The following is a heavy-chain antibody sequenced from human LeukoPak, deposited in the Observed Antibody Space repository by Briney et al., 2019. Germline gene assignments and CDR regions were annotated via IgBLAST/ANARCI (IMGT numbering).Heavy chain of an antibody. CDR1: RYTFTGYY. J-gene: IGHJ6*02. CDR2: INPNSGGT. CDR3: ARDTGGGSTFIDV. D-gene: IGHD5/OR15-5a*01. V-gene: IGHV1-2*02. Sequence: ASVKVSCKSSRYTFTGYYMHSVRQAPGQGLDGMGWINPNSGGTNYAQKFQGRVTMTRDTSISTAYMELSRLRSDDTAVYYCARDTGGGSTFIDVWGQGTTVTVSS.